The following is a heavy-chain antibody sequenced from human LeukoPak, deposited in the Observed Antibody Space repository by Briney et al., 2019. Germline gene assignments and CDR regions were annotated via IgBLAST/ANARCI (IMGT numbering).Heavy chain of an antibody. CDR2: IYHDGSTT. CDR3: ARETLGSGSYRDY. V-gene: IGHV3-74*01. Sequence: GGSLRLSCAASGFTFSSYWMHWVRQAPGKGLVWVSRIYHDGSTTSLADSVKGRFTISRDNAKNTLYLQMNSLRAEDTAVYYCARETLGSGSYRDYWGQETLVTVSS. J-gene: IGHJ4*02. D-gene: IGHD3-10*01. CDR1: GFTFSSYW.